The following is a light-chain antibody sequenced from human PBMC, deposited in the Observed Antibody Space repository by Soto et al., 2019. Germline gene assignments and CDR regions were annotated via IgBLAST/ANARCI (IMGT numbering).Light chain of an antibody. J-gene: IGKJ5*01. V-gene: IGKV3-15*01. CDR2: GAS. CDR3: QKYNNWPIT. Sequence: LVMTQSPATLSVSPGERSTLSCRASQNILSNLAWYQQKPGQAPRLLIYGASTRATGIPARFSGSGSGTEFTLTISSLQSEDFEIYYCQKYNNWPITFGQGTRLEIK. CDR1: QNILSN.